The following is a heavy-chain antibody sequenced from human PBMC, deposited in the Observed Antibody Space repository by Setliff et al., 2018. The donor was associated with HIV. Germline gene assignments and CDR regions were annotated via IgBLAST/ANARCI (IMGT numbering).Heavy chain of an antibody. CDR3: ARHTPYSSSWYYFDY. Sequence: ASVKVSCKASGYTFTSYGISWVRQAPGQGLEWMGWISAYNGNTNYAQKLQGRVTMTTDTSTSTAYMELRSLRSDDTAVYYCARHTPYSSSWYYFDYWGQGTLVTVSA. CDR1: GYTFTSYG. V-gene: IGHV1-18*01. D-gene: IGHD6-13*01. CDR2: ISAYNGNT. J-gene: IGHJ4*02.